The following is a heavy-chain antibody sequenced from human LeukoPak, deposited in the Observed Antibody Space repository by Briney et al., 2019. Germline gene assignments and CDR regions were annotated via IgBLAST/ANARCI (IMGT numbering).Heavy chain of an antibody. CDR3: ARVVTLGGNDY. D-gene: IGHD4-23*01. Sequence: SETLSLPCAVSGYSISSGYYWGWIRQPPGKGLEWIGTIFRAGNTYYNPSLKSRVTISVDTSKNQFSLKLSSVTAADTATYYCARVVTLGGNDYWGQGTLVTVSS. V-gene: IGHV4-38-2*01. CDR2: IFRAGNT. CDR1: GYSISSGYY. J-gene: IGHJ4*02.